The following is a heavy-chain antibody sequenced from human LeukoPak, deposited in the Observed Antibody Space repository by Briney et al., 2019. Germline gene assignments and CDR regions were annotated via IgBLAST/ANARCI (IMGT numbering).Heavy chain of an antibody. CDR1: GGSISPYY. J-gene: IGHJ4*02. CDR3: ERGGGSYCSPDGY. D-gene: IGHD1-26*01. V-gene: IGHV4-59*01. CDR2: IYYSGST. Sequence: SETLSLTCTVPGGSISPYYWSWIRQPPGKGLEYIGYIYYSGSTNCNPSLKSRVTISIDTSKNQFSLKLSSVTAADTAVYYCERGGGSYCSPDGYWGQGTLVTVSS.